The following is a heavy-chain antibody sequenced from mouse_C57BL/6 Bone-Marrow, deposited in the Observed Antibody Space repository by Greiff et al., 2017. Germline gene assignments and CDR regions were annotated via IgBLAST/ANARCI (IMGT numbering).Heavy chain of an antibody. D-gene: IGHD1-2*01. Sequence: VQLQQPGAELVMPGASVKLSCKASGYTFTSYWMHWVKQRPGQGLEWIGEIDPSDSYTNYNPKFKGKATLTVDKSYSTAYMQLSSLTSEDSAVYYWSRGGGDYGLFAYWGQGTTLTVSS. CDR2: IDPSDSYT. V-gene: IGHV1-69*01. J-gene: IGHJ2*01. CDR1: GYTFTSYW. CDR3: SRGGGDYGLFAY.